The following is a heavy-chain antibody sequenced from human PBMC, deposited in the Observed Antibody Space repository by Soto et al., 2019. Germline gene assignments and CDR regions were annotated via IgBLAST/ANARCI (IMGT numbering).Heavy chain of an antibody. CDR3: ARDYSSYTPFDY. CDR2: ISSSSTI. V-gene: IGHV3-48*01. Sequence: GGSLRLSCAASGFTFSSYSMNWVRQAPGKGLEWVSYISSSSTIYYSDSVKGRFTISRYNAKNSLYLQMNSLRAEDSAVYYCARDYSSYTPFDYRGQGTLVTVSS. D-gene: IGHD2-2*02. CDR1: GFTFSSYS. J-gene: IGHJ4*02.